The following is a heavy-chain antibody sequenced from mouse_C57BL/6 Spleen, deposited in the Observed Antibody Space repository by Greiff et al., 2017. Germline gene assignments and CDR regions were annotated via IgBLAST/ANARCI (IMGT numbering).Heavy chain of an antibody. CDR1: GFTFSDAW. V-gene: IGHV6-6*01. Sequence: EVKLVESGGGLVQPGGSMKLSCAASGFTFSDAWMDWVRQSPEKGLEWVAEIRNKANNHATYYAESVKGRFTISRDDSKSSVYLQMNSLRAEDTGMYYCTRRRSYYDYNWYFDVWGTGTTVTVSS. CDR3: TRRRSYYDYNWYFDV. J-gene: IGHJ1*03. CDR2: IRNKANNHAT. D-gene: IGHD2-4*01.